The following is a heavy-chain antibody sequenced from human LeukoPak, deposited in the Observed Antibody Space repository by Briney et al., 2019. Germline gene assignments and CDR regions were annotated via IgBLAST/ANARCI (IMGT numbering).Heavy chain of an antibody. Sequence: SETLSLTCAVYGGSFSGYYWSWIRQPPGKGLEWIGEINHSGSTNYNPSLKSRVTISVDTSKSQFSLKLSSVTAADTAVYYCARGNNWFDPWGQGTLVTVSS. CDR3: ARGNNWFDP. J-gene: IGHJ5*02. V-gene: IGHV4-34*01. CDR1: GGSFSGYY. CDR2: INHSGST.